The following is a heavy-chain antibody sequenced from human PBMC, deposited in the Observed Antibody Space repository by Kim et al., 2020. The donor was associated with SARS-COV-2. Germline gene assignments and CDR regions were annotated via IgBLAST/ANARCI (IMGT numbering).Heavy chain of an antibody. V-gene: IGHV3-30*02. Sequence: KGRFTISRDNSKNTLYLQMNSLRAEDTAVYYCAKDILIAVAGNYYYGMDVWGQGTTVTVSS. J-gene: IGHJ6*02. CDR3: AKDILIAVAGNYYYGMDV. D-gene: IGHD6-19*01.